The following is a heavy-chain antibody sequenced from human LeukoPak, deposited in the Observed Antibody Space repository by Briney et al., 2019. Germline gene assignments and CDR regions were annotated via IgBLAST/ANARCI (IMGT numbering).Heavy chain of an antibody. CDR3: ATEQVGYCSSTSCYLGY. Sequence: ASVKVSCKASGYTFTRYYMHWVRQAPGQGLEWMGWINPNSGGTNYAQRFQGRVTMTRDTSISTAYMELSRLRSDDTAVYYCATEQVGYCSSTSCYLGYWGQGTLVTVSS. V-gene: IGHV1-2*02. D-gene: IGHD2-2*01. J-gene: IGHJ4*02. CDR2: INPNSGGT. CDR1: GYTFTRYY.